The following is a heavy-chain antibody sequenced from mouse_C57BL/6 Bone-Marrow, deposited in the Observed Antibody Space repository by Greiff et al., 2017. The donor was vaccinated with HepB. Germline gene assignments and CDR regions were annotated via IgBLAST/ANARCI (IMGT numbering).Heavy chain of an antibody. J-gene: IGHJ1*03. D-gene: IGHD4-1*01. Sequence: EVQLVESGGGLVQSGRSLRLSCATSGFTFSDFYMEWVRQAPGKGLEWIAASRNKANDYTTEYSASVKGRFIVSRDTSQSILYLQMNALRAEDTAIYYCARDQTGTWYFDVWGTGTTVTVSS. CDR1: GFTFSDFY. V-gene: IGHV7-1*01. CDR3: ARDQTGTWYFDV. CDR2: SRNKANDYTT.